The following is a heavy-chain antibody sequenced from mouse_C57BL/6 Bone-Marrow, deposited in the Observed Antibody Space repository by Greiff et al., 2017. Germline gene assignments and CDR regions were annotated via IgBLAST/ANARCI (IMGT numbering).Heavy chain of an antibody. V-gene: IGHV1-59*01. Sequence: VQLQQPGAELVRPGTSVKLSCKASGYTFTSYWMHWVKQRPGQGLEWIGVIDPSDSYTNYKQKFKGKATLTVDTSSSPAYMQLSSLTSEDSAVYYCARDDYDTTDFDYWGQGTTLTVSS. D-gene: IGHD2-4*01. CDR2: IDPSDSYT. CDR3: ARDDYDTTDFDY. J-gene: IGHJ2*01. CDR1: GYTFTSYW.